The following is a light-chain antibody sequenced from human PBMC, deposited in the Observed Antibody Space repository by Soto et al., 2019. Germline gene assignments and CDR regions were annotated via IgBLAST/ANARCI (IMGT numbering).Light chain of an antibody. CDR1: SSDVGYDKY. CDR3: SSYTSSGTLI. CDR2: EVT. V-gene: IGLV2-14*01. J-gene: IGLJ2*01. Sequence: QSALTQPASVSGSLGQSITISCSGTSSDVGYDKYVSWYQQNPGKAPKLIIYEVTNRPSGVSYRFSGSKSAYTASLTISGLQAEDEADYYCSSYTSSGTLIIGGGTKLTVL.